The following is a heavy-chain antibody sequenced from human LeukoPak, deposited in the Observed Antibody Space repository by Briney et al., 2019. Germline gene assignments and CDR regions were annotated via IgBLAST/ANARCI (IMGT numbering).Heavy chain of an antibody. CDR3: ARPHVDTAMLEAFDI. CDR2: IIPIFGTA. Sequence: SVKVSCKASGGTFSSYAISWVRQAPGQGLEWMGGIIPIFGTANYAQKFQGRVTITADESTSTAYMELSSLRSEDTAVYYCARPHVDTAMLEAFDIWGQGTMVTVSS. J-gene: IGHJ3*02. V-gene: IGHV1-69*13. D-gene: IGHD5-18*01. CDR1: GGTFSSYA.